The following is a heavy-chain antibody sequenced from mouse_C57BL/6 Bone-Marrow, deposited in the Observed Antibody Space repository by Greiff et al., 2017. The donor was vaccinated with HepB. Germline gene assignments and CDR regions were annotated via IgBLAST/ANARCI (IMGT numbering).Heavy chain of an antibody. J-gene: IGHJ2*01. CDR2: ISSGGSYT. V-gene: IGHV5-6*02. Sequence: EVKLVESGGDLVKPGGSLKLSCAASGFTFSSYGMSWVRQTPDKRLEWVATISSGGSYTYYPDSVKGRFTISRDNAKNTLYLQMSSLKSEDTAMYYCARQGYGYYSDYWGQGTTLTVSS. CDR3: ARQGYGYYSDY. D-gene: IGHD2-2*01. CDR1: GFTFSSYG.